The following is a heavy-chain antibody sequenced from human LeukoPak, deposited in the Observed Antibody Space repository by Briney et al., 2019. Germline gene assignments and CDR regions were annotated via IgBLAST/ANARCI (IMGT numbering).Heavy chain of an antibody. V-gene: IGHV3-7*01. CDR3: ARDPGRSGWDY. CDR1: GFTFTNYW. Sequence: GGSLRLSRAASGFTFTNYWMSWVRQPPGKGLEWVANIRHDESEIYYVDSVKARFTISRDNAKDSLFLQMNSLRAEDTAVYYCARDPGRSGWDYWGQGALVTVSS. CDR2: IRHDESEI. D-gene: IGHD6-19*01. J-gene: IGHJ4*02.